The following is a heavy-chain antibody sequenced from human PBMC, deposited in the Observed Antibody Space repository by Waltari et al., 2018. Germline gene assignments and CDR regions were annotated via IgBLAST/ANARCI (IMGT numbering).Heavy chain of an antibody. V-gene: IGHV3-30*18. J-gene: IGHJ4*02. D-gene: IGHD5-18*01. Sequence: QVQLVESGGGVVQPGRSLRLSCAASGFTFSSYGMHWVRQAPGKGLEWVAVIWYDGSNKYYADSVKCRFTISRDNSKNTLYLQMNSLRAEDTAMYYCAKDLQSSYGLDYWGQGTLVTVSS. CDR2: IWYDGSNK. CDR1: GFTFSSYG. CDR3: AKDLQSSYGLDY.